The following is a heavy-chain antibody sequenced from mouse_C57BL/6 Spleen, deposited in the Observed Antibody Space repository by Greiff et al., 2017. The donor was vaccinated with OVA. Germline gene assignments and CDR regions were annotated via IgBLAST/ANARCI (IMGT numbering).Heavy chain of an antibody. Sequence: EVQLQQSGPELVKPGASVKISCKASGYTFTDYYMNWVKQSHGKSLEWIGDINPNNGGTSYNQKFKGKATLTVDKSSSTAYMELRSLTSEDSAVYYCARSNYYGTPVPAYWGQGTLVTVSA. CDR2: INPNNGGT. V-gene: IGHV1-26*01. CDR3: ARSNYYGTPVPAY. D-gene: IGHD1-1*01. J-gene: IGHJ3*01. CDR1: GYTFTDYY.